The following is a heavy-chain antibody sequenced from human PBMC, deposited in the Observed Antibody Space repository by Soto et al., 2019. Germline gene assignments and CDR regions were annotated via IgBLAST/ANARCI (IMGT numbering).Heavy chain of an antibody. J-gene: IGHJ4*02. CDR3: ARDSIAAAGTDY. Sequence: SVKVSCKASGGTFSSYTIAWVRQAPGQGLEWMGEIIPLFGTTNYVEKFQGRLTITADASTSTAYMELSSLRSEDTAMYYCARDSIAAAGTDYWGQGTMVTVYS. CDR2: IIPLFGTT. CDR1: GGTFSSYT. V-gene: IGHV1-69*13. D-gene: IGHD6-13*01.